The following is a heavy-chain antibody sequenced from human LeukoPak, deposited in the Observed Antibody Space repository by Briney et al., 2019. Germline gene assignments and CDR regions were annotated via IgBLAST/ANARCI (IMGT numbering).Heavy chain of an antibody. Sequence: GASVKVSCKASGYTFTGYYMHWVRQAPGQGLEWMGWINPNSGGTNYAQKFQGGVTMTRDTSISTAYMELSRLRSDDTAVYYCARGAAGTLKNYGMDVWGQGTTVTASS. CDR3: ARGAAGTLKNYGMDV. D-gene: IGHD6-13*01. V-gene: IGHV1-2*02. CDR1: GYTFTGYY. CDR2: INPNSGGT. J-gene: IGHJ6*02.